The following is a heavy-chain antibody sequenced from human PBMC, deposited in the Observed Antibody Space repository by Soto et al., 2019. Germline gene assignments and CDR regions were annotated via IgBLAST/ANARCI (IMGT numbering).Heavy chain of an antibody. CDR1: GGAISSGGYY. V-gene: IGHV4-31*03. J-gene: IGHJ5*02. Sequence: QVQLQESGPGLVKPSQTLSLTCTVSGGAISSGGYYWTWIRQHPGKALEWLGYIYYSGSTYYNPSLKSRVTISVDTSKTQSSLKLSSVTAADMAVYYCARSVFPWGQGTLVTVSS. CDR3: ARSVFP. CDR2: IYYSGST.